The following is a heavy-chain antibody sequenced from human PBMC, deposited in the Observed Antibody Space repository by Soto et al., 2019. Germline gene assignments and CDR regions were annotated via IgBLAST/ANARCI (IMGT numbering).Heavy chain of an antibody. CDR3: ARVSYTSSAPDRYHHCGMDV. CDR2: ISVYNSNT. D-gene: IGHD3-10*01. V-gene: IGHV1-18*01. J-gene: IGHJ6*02. Sequence: SVKVSCKTSCSTFTSYVISRVRQAPGQGLNWMAWISVYNSNTISAQKFQDRVTLTTDTSTNTAYMELCSLRSDDTSVYYCARVSYTSSAPDRYHHCGMDVWGQGPRVTVSS. CDR1: CSTFTSYV.